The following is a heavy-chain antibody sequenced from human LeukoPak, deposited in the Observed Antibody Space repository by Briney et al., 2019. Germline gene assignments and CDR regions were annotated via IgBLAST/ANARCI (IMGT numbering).Heavy chain of an antibody. CDR1: GFNISSYE. CDR3: ASHYGDYSFDY. CDR2: ISSGSSTI. D-gene: IGHD4-17*01. V-gene: IGHV3-48*03. Sequence: PGGSLRLSCAASGFNISSYEMIWFRQAPGKGLEWVSYISSGSSTIYYADSVKGRFSISRDNAKNSLYLQMNSLRAEDTALYYCASHYGDYSFDYWGQGTLVTVSS. J-gene: IGHJ4*02.